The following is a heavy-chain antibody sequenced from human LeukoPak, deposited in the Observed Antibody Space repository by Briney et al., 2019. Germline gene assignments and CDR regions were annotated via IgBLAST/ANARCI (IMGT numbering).Heavy chain of an antibody. Sequence: ASVKVSCKASGYTFTSYGISWVRQAPGQGLEWMGWTSVYNSQTNFAQKFQGRVTMTTDRSTSTAYMELRSLRSDDTAVYYCARDMVGLAADGNWFDPWGQGTLVTASS. V-gene: IGHV1-18*01. CDR1: GYTFTSYG. J-gene: IGHJ5*02. CDR2: TSVYNSQT. D-gene: IGHD6-13*01. CDR3: ARDMVGLAADGNWFDP.